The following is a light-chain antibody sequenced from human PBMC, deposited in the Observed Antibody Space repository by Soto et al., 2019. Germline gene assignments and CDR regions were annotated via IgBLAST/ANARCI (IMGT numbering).Light chain of an antibody. J-gene: IGKJ4*01. CDR2: DAS. CDR3: QQYERWPPLT. CDR1: QSVSGSY. Sequence: EIVLTQSPGTLSLSPGERATLSCRASQSVSGSYLAWYQQKPGQAPRLLIYDASNRATGIPARFSGSGSGTEFTLTINDLQSEDFAVYYCQQYERWPPLTFGGGTKVDI. V-gene: IGKV3-20*01.